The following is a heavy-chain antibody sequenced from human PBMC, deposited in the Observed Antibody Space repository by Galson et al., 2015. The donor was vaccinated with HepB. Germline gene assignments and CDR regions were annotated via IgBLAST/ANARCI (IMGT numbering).Heavy chain of an antibody. CDR2: ISGTVIST. V-gene: IGHV3-23*01. D-gene: IGHD7-27*01. CDR3: ARDTRTGDGHLDY. CDR1: GFCFGSYA. J-gene: IGHJ4*02. Sequence: SLSLAGAASGFCFGSYAMTCVRPAPGEGLECVSVISGTVISTYDAGSVEGRLHISRAHSMNTLYLQMNRLRAEDTALYYCARDTRTGDGHLDYWGQGTLVTVSS.